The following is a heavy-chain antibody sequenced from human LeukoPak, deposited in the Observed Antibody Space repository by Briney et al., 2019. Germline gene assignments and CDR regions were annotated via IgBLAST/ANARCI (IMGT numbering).Heavy chain of an antibody. CDR2: IYSSGST. Sequence: PETLSLTCTVSSGSISTSNYYWGWVRQPPGKGLEWIGNIYSSGSTYYNASLQSRVTISIDTSKNQFSLRLNSVTAADTAMYYCAKSGGYGLIDYWGQGTRVTVSS. J-gene: IGHJ4*02. V-gene: IGHV4-39*01. D-gene: IGHD1-26*01. CDR1: SGSISTSNYY. CDR3: AKSGGYGLIDY.